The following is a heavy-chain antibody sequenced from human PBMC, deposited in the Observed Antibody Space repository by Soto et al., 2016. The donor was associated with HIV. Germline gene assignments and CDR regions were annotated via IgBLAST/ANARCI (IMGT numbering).Heavy chain of an antibody. J-gene: IGHJ3*02. CDR2: ISGSGYNT. Sequence: DVQLLDSWGGLVQPGGSLRLSCAASGFTFSNYAMSWVRQAPGKGLEWVSAISGSGYNTYYADSVKGRLTVSRDNSKNTLYLQMNSLRVEDTAMYYCAKETSSGWSDPNDAFDMWGQGTTVTVSS. CDR3: AKETSSGWSDPNDAFDM. CDR1: GFTFSNYA. V-gene: IGHV3-23*01. D-gene: IGHD6-19*01.